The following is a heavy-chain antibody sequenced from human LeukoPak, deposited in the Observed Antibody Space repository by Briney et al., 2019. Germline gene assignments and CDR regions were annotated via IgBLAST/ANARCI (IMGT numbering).Heavy chain of an antibody. Sequence: PGGSLRLSCAASGFTFSSYAMHWVRQAPGKGLEWVAVISYDGSNKYYADSVKGRFTISRDKSKNTLYLQMNSLRAEDTAVYYCAREVVVVPAAMGVGAFDIWGQGTMVTVSS. CDR3: AREVVVVPAAMGVGAFDI. CDR2: ISYDGSNK. CDR1: GFTFSSYA. J-gene: IGHJ3*02. V-gene: IGHV3-30*04. D-gene: IGHD2-2*01.